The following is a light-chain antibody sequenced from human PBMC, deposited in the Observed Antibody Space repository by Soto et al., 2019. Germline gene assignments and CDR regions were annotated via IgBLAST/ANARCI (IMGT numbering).Light chain of an antibody. CDR1: QIIGAN. V-gene: IGKV1-39*01. CDR2: GAS. J-gene: IGKJ5*01. CDR3: QQYNNWPPIT. Sequence: DIQITQSPASLSSCSLDTVTISCRAGQIIGANLNWYQQRPGKAPKLLIFGASNLQSGVPSRFSGSGSGTDFTLTISSLQSEDFAVYYCQQYNNWPPITFGQGTRLEIK.